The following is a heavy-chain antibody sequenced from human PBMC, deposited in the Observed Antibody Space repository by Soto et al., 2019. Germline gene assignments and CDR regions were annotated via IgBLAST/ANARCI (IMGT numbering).Heavy chain of an antibody. CDR3: ARFGDSSGRRSDTFDY. D-gene: IGHD3-22*01. Sequence: ASVKVSCKASGYTFTSYYMHWVRQAPGQGLEWMGIINPSGGSTSYAQKFQGRVTMTRDTSTSTVYMELSSLRSEDTAVYYYARFGDSSGRRSDTFDYWGQGTLVTVSS. CDR2: INPSGGST. CDR1: GYTFTSYY. J-gene: IGHJ4*02. V-gene: IGHV1-46*01.